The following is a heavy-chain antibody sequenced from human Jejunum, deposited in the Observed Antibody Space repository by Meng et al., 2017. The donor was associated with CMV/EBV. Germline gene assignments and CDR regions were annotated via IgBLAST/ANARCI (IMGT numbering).Heavy chain of an antibody. D-gene: IGHD3-10*01. CDR3: AKDSGMEMYYFDY. J-gene: IGHJ4*02. Sequence: SGFTVSRNNMHWVRQAPGKGLEWVTFIVYDGSNKYSVESVKGRFTISRDNSKNTLYLQMNSLRPEDTAVYYCAKDSGMEMYYFDYWGQGTLVTVSS. CDR1: GFTVSRNN. V-gene: IGHV3-30*02. CDR2: IVYDGSNK.